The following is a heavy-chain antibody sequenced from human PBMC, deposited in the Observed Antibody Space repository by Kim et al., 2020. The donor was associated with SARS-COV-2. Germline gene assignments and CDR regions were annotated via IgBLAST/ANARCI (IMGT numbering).Heavy chain of an antibody. J-gene: IGHJ4*02. Sequence: GGSLRLSCATSGFTFSIYWLTWVRQAPGKGLEWVANIKQDGDEKYYVDSVKGRFTISGDNTKNSVFLQLNSLRVEDTAVYYCSKFVLGCVMHWGQGTLVT. D-gene: IGHD3-3*01. CDR3: SKFVLGCVMH. CDR2: IKQDGDEK. CDR1: GFTFSIYW. V-gene: IGHV3-7*05.